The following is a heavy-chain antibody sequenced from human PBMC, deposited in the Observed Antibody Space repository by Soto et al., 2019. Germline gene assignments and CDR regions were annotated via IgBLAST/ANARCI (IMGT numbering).Heavy chain of an antibody. CDR1: GFTFSSHG. D-gene: IGHD6-25*01. Sequence: EVHLLESGGGLVQPGGSLRLSCVASGFTFSSHGMSWVRQAPGKGLEWVAGTGASGGNPYYADSVKGRFTISRDNSKNPLYLEMNSLRADDTALYYCAKHQRPGIAAAGIRDWGQGTLVTVSS. V-gene: IGHV3-23*01. CDR3: AKHQRPGIAAAGIRD. CDR2: TGASGGNP. J-gene: IGHJ4*02.